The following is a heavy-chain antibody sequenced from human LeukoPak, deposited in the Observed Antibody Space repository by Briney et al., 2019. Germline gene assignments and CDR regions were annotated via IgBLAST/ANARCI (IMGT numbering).Heavy chain of an antibody. CDR2: IYYSGRT. CDR3: ARHAIDGSGYYFDYFDY. Sequence: PSETLSLTCTVSGGSISSSSYYWGWIRQPPGKGLEWIGTIYYSGRTSYNPSLKSRVTISVDTSKNQFSLKLTSVTAADTAVYYCARHAIDGSGYYFDYFDYWGQGTLVTVSS. CDR1: GGSISSSSYY. J-gene: IGHJ4*02. V-gene: IGHV4-39*01. D-gene: IGHD3-22*01.